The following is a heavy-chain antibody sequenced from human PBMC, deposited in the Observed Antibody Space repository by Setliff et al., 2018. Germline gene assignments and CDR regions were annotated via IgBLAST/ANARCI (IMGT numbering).Heavy chain of an antibody. V-gene: IGHV3-23*03. Sequence: GGSLRLSCAASGFTFSSEAMTWVRQAPGWGLEWVSIISSDGGSIYYADSVKGRFTISRDNSNNTQYLQMSSLRAEDTAVYYCAKCSSWHGHYPHFNYWGQGTLVTVSS. CDR1: GFTFSSEA. CDR3: AKCSSWHGHYPHFNY. CDR2: ISSDGGSI. D-gene: IGHD6-13*01. J-gene: IGHJ4*02.